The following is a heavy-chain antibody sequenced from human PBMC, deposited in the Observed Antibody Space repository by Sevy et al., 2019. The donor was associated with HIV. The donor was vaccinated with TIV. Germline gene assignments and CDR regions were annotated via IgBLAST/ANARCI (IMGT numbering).Heavy chain of an antibody. Sequence: ASVKVSCKASGYTFTDYYTHWVRQAPGQGLEWMGWIDPKSGDTKYAQKFKGRITMTRGTSISTAYLELSRLRSDDTAVYLCAGEFYDAWGGRIDFFYGMDVWGQGTTVTVSS. CDR1: GYTFTDYY. D-gene: IGHD3-3*01. J-gene: IGHJ6*02. CDR2: IDPKSGDT. V-gene: IGHV1-2*02. CDR3: AGEFYDAWGGRIDFFYGMDV.